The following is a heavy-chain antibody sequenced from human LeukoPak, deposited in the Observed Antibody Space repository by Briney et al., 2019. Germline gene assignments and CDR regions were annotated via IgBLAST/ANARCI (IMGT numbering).Heavy chain of an antibody. CDR2: IYYSGST. D-gene: IGHD6-19*01. CDR1: GGSISSSSYY. CDR3: ARATGAWYSSDRTAFDI. V-gene: IGHV4-39*01. J-gene: IGHJ3*02. Sequence: SETLSLTCTVSGGSISSSSYYWGWIRQPPGKGLEWIGSIYYSGSTYYNPSLKSRVTISVDTSKNQISLKLSSVTAADTAVYYCARATGAWYSSDRTAFDIWGQGTMVTVSS.